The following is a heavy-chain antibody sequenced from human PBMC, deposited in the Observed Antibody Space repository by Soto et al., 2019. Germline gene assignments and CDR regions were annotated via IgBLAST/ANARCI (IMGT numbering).Heavy chain of an antibody. V-gene: IGHV1-18*01. CDR1: GYTFTSYG. J-gene: IGHJ4*02. CDR3: VRDGVGATTVDY. CDR2: VSTYNGNT. Sequence: QVQLVQSGIEVKKPGASVKVSCKASGYTFTSYGISWVRQAPGQGLEWMGWVSTYNGNTNYAQNLQGRVTMTTDTSTSTVYMELWSLGSDDTAVYYCVRDGVGATTVDYWGRGTLVTVSS. D-gene: IGHD1-26*01.